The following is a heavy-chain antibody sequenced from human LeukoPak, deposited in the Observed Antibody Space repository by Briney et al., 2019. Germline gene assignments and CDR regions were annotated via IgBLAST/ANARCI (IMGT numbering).Heavy chain of an antibody. Sequence: GGSLRLSCAASGFTFTNYAMSWVRQAPGKGLEWVSYISSSGSTIYYADPVKGRFTISRDNAKNSLYLQMNSLRAEDTAVYYCARDGLSFDYWGQGTLVTVSS. J-gene: IGHJ4*02. CDR2: ISSSGSTI. CDR3: ARDGLSFDY. CDR1: GFTFTNYA. V-gene: IGHV3-11*01.